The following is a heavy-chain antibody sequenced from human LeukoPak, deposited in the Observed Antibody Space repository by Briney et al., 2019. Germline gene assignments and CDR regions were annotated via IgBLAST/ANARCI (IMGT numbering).Heavy chain of an antibody. CDR2: IYTSGST. J-gene: IGHJ6*03. CDR1: GGSNSSGSYY. D-gene: IGHD4-11*01. Sequence: SQTLSLTCTVSGGSNSSGSYYWSWIRQPAGKELEWIGRIYTSGSTNYNPSLKSRVTISVDTSKNQFSLKLSSVTAADTAVYYCARDLSVNYYYYMDVWGKGTTVTVSS. V-gene: IGHV4-61*02. CDR3: ARDLSVNYYYYMDV.